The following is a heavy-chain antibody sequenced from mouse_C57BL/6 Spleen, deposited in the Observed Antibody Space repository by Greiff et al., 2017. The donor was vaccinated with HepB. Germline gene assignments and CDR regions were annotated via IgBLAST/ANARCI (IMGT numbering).Heavy chain of an antibody. CDR1: GFTFSDYG. V-gene: IGHV5-17*01. J-gene: IGHJ2*01. Sequence: EVQRVESGGGLVKPGGSLKLSCAASGFTFSDYGMHWVRQAPEKGLEWVAYISSGSSTIYYADTVKGRFTISRDNAKNTLFLQMTSLRSEDTAMYYCARRALYYYGSSYGYFDYWGQGTTLTVSS. CDR2: ISSGSSTI. D-gene: IGHD1-1*01. CDR3: ARRALYYYGSSYGYFDY.